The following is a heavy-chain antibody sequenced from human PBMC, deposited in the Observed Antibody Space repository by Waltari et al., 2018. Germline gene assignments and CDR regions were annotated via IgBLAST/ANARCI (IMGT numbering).Heavy chain of an antibody. CDR3: VSDSSGSYYYYGMDV. CDR1: GYTFTGYY. CDR2: INPNSGGT. J-gene: IGHJ6*02. V-gene: IGHV1-2*02. D-gene: IGHD3-22*01. Sequence: QVQLVQSGAEVKKPGASVKVSCKASGYTFTGYYMHWVRQAPGQGLEWMGWINPNSGGTNYAQKFQGRVTMTRDTSISTAYMELSRLRSDDTAVYYCVSDSSGSYYYYGMDVWGQGTTVTVSS.